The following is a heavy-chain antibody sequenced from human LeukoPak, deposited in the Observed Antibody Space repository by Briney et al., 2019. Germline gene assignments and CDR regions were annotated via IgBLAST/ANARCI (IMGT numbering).Heavy chain of an antibody. Sequence: ASVTVSCKASGYTFRGYYMHWVRQAPGQGLEWMGWINPNSGGTNYAQKFGGRVTITRETSISTAYMELSGLTSADTAVFYCARAGYVGSSSSSNDYWGQGTLVTVSS. CDR2: INPNSGGT. CDR3: ARAGYVGSSSSSNDY. D-gene: IGHD6-6*01. CDR1: GYTFRGYY. V-gene: IGHV1-2*02. J-gene: IGHJ4*02.